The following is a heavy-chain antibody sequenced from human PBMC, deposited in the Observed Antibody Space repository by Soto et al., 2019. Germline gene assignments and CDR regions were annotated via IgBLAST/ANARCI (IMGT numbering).Heavy chain of an antibody. CDR2: IYWDDDK. V-gene: IGHV2-5*02. J-gene: IGHJ5*01. CDR1: GFSLSTHGVG. Sequence: QITLKESGPTLVKPTQTLTLTCTFSGFSLSTHGVGVGWIRQPAGKALEWLALIYWDDDKRYSASLNSRLTITRDTSKNQVVLTMTNMDPVDTATYYYAHAMLYCTGGSCSTWFDSWGPGTLGTVSS. D-gene: IGHD2-15*01. CDR3: AHAMLYCTGGSCSTWFDS.